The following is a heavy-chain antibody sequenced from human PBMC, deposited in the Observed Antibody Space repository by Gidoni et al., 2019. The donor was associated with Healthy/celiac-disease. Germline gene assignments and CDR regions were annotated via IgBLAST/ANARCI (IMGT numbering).Heavy chain of an antibody. V-gene: IGHV1-69*01. J-gene: IGHJ6*02. D-gene: IGHD2-21*02. Sequence: QLAQSGADVKKPGSSVKISCKPTGGTFSSYAISWVRQAPGQGLAWFGGIIPIFSTANYAQKFQGRVTITADESTSTAYMELSSLRSEDTAVYYCAREWVVTASNYYGMDVWGQGTTVTVSS. CDR2: IIPIFSTA. CDR1: GGTFSSYA. CDR3: AREWVVTASNYYGMDV.